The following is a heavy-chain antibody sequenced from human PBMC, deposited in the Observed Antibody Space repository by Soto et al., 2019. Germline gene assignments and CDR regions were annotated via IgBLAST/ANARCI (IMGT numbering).Heavy chain of an antibody. CDR1: GFTFSSYW. CDR3: ARVPRGGTFYFDS. D-gene: IGHD1-26*01. Sequence: EVQLVESGGGSVQPGGSLRLSCAASGFTFSSYWMHWVRQAPGKGLVWVSRINGDGTTITYADSVKGRFTISRDNAKNTLSLQMNSLRAEDTAVYYCARVPRGGTFYFDSWGQGILVTVSS. CDR2: INGDGTTI. J-gene: IGHJ4*02. V-gene: IGHV3-74*01.